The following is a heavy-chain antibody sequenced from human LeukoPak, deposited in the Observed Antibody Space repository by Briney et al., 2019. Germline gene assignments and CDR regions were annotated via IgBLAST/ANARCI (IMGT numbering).Heavy chain of an antibody. J-gene: IGHJ3*02. CDR1: GGTFSSYA. V-gene: IGHV1-69*05. D-gene: IGHD1-26*01. CDR2: IIPIFGTA. CDR3: ASGSSSGSYRRSAFDI. Sequence: ASVKVSCKASGGTFSSYAISWVRQAPGQGLEWMGGIIPIFGTANYAQKFQGRVTMTRDMSTSTVYMELSSLRSEDTAVYYCASGSSSGSYRRSAFDIWGQGTMVTVSS.